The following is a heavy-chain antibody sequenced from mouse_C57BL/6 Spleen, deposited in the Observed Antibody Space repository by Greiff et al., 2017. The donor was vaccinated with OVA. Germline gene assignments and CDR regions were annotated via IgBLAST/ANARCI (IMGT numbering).Heavy chain of an antibody. CDR2: INPSTGGT. V-gene: IGHV1-42*01. J-gene: IGHJ1*03. CDR1: GYSFTGYY. D-gene: IGHD4-1*01. CDR3: ARRRNWDDWYFDV. Sequence: EVQLQQSGPELAKPGASVKISCKASGYSFTGYYMNWVKQSPEKSLEWIGEINPSTGGTTYNQKFKAKATLTVDKSSSTAYMQLKSLTSEDSAVYYCARRRNWDDWYFDVWGTGTTVTVSS.